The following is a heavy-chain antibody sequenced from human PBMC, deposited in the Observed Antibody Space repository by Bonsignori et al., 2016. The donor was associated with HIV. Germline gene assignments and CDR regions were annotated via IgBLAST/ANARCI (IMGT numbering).Heavy chain of an antibody. V-gene: IGHV3-30-3*01. D-gene: IGHD6-13*01. CDR3: ARERNGSSRRYYYYYYMDV. CDR2: ISYDGSNK. J-gene: IGHJ6*03. Sequence: WIRQPQEGAGVVAVISYDGSNKYYADSVKGRFTISRDNSKNTLYLQMNSLRAEDTAVYYCARERNGSSRRYYYYYYMDVWGKGTTVTVSS.